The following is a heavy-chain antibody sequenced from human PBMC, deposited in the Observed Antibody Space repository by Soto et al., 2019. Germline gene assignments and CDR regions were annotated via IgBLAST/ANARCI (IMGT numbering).Heavy chain of an antibody. CDR1: GYTFTSYA. V-gene: IGHV1-18*01. CDR2: ISAYNGNT. D-gene: IGHD3-9*01. CDR3: ARGGHFDWLLASPYYYYGMDV. Sequence: GASVKVSCKTSGYTFTSYAISWVRQAPGQGLEWMGWISAYNGNTKHAQKLQGWVTMTRDTSISTAYMELSRLRSDDTAVYYCARGGHFDWLLASPYYYYGMDVWGQGTTVTVSS. J-gene: IGHJ6*02.